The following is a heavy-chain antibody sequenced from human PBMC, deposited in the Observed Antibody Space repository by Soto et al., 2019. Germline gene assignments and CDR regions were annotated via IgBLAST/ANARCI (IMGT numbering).Heavy chain of an antibody. D-gene: IGHD2-2*01. J-gene: IGHJ6*02. CDR2: IWYDGSTK. V-gene: IGHV3-33*01. CDR3: ARDRSSSDYYGMDV. Sequence: GGSLRLACAASGFTFSSYGMHWVRQAPGKGLEWVAIIWYDGSTKYYGNSVKGRFTISRDNSKNTLYLQMNSLRAEDTAVYYCARDRSSSDYYGMDVWGQGTTVTVS. CDR1: GFTFSSYG.